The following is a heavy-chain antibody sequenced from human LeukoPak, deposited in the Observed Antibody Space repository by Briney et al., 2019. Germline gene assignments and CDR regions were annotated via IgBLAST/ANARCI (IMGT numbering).Heavy chain of an antibody. V-gene: IGHV3-53*01. D-gene: IGHD4-11*01. CDR3: AGSTVITSFDY. CDR2: IYSGGTT. CDR1: GFTFSSYS. J-gene: IGHJ4*02. Sequence: GGSLRLSCAASGFTFSSYSMNWVRQAPGKRLEWVSIIYSGGTTYYTDSVKGRFTISRDNSKNTLYLQMNSLRAEDTAMYYCAGSTVITSFDYWGQGTLVTVSS.